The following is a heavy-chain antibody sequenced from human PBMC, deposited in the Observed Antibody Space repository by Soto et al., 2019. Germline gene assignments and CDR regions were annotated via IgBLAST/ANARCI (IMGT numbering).Heavy chain of an antibody. V-gene: IGHV6-1*01. CDR3: ARGAYGSGNGHFDF. J-gene: IGHJ4*02. CDR2: TYYRSKWYN. D-gene: IGHD3-10*01. Sequence: PSQTLSLTCAISGDSVSSNSAVWNWIRQSPLRGLEWLGRTYYRSKWYNDYTVSVKSRITINPDTSKNQFSLQLNSVTPEDTAVYYCARGAYGSGNGHFDFWGQGTLVTVSS. CDR1: GDSVSSNSAV.